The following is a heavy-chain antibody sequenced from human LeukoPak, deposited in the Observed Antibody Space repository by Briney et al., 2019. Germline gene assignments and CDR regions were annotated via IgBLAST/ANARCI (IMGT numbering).Heavy chain of an antibody. J-gene: IGHJ5*02. Sequence: SETLSLTCTVSGGSITSSTSYWGWIRQPPGKGLEWIGTIYYSGSTYYNPSLKSRATMSVDTSKNQFSLKLSSVTATDTAVYYCASLLNGGVSHWFDPWGQGTLVTVSS. D-gene: IGHD7-27*01. CDR1: GGSITSSTSY. CDR3: ASLLNGGVSHWFDP. CDR2: IYYSGST. V-gene: IGHV4-39*01.